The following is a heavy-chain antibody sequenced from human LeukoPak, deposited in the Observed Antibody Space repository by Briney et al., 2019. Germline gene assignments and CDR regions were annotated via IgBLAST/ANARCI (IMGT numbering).Heavy chain of an antibody. CDR3: ARDGAYSSSWYVDAFDI. J-gene: IGHJ3*02. V-gene: IGHV3-7*01. Sequence: GGSLRLSCAASGFTFSSYWMSWVRQAPGKGLEWVANIKQDGSEKYYVDSVKGRFTISRDNAKNSLYLQMNSLRAEDTAVYYCARDGAYSSSWYVDAFDIWGQGTMVTVSS. CDR1: GFTFSSYW. CDR2: IKQDGSEK. D-gene: IGHD6-13*01.